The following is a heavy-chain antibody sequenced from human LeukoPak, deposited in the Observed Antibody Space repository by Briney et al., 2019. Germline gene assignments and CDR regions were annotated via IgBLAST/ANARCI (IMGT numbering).Heavy chain of an antibody. CDR3: AREPSLAPLRYFDLGSLYYFDY. D-gene: IGHD3-9*01. CDR2: IYTSGST. J-gene: IGHJ4*02. CDR1: GGSISTYY. V-gene: IGHV4-4*07. Sequence: SETLSLTCTVSGGSISTYYWTWIRQPPGKGLEWIGRIYTSGSTNYNPSLKSRVTMSVDTSKNQFSLKLSSVTAADTAVYYCAREPSLAPLRYFDLGSLYYFDYWGQGTLVTVSS.